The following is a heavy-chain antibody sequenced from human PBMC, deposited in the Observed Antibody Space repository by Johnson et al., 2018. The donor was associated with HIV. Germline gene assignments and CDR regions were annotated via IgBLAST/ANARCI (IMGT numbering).Heavy chain of an antibody. Sequence: QVQLVESGGGVVRPGGSLRLSCAASGFSFDDYDMSWVRQAPGKGLEWVAFIRYDGSNKYYADSVKGRFTISRDNSKNTLYLQMNSLRAEDTAVYYCAKDLIELQGAFDIWGQGTMVTVSS. CDR2: IRYDGSNK. CDR3: AKDLIELQGAFDI. V-gene: IGHV3-30*02. CDR1: GFSFDDYD. J-gene: IGHJ3*02. D-gene: IGHD1-26*01.